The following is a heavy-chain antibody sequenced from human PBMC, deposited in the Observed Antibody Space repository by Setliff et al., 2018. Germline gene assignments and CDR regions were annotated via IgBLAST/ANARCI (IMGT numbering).Heavy chain of an antibody. Sequence: GGSLRLSCAASGFTFAMYGMHWVRQAPGKGLEWVTFIRYNGDYDGDKKYYADSVRGRFTISRDNSRDTVFLQMSNVRTEDTALYYCARGKGIWPRGYFDYWGQGTLVTVSS. J-gene: IGHJ4*02. CDR3: ARGKGIWPRGYFDY. D-gene: IGHD2-15*01. CDR2: IRYNGDYDGDKK. CDR1: GFTFAMYG. V-gene: IGHV3-30*02.